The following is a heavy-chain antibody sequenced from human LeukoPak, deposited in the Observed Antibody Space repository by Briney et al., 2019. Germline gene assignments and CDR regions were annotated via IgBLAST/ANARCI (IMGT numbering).Heavy chain of an antibody. CDR2: ISGFNT. J-gene: IGHJ4*02. CDR1: GFAFSNYV. D-gene: IGHD4-23*01. CDR3: AKSLRWGFDY. V-gene: IGHV3-23*01. Sequence: PGGSLRLSCTTSGFAFSNYVMNWVRQAPGKGPEWVSGISGFNTYYAASVKGRFTIFRDNSKNVLYLQMDLLRAEDTAVYSCAKSLRWGFDYWGQGTLVTVSS.